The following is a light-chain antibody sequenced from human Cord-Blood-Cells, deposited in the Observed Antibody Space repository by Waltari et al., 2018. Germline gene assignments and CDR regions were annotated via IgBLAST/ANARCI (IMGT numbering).Light chain of an antibody. J-gene: IGLJ1*01. CDR3: AAWDDSLNGYV. CDR1: TSTIGTNA. CDR2: YDE. V-gene: IGLV1-36*01. Sequence: HSLLTQPPSAPEPPRPRVTLSSSSSTSTIGTNAGNWYQQLPGKAPKLLIYYDELLPSGVSDRFSGSKSGTSASLAISGLQSEDEADYYCAAWDDSLNGYVFGTGTKVTVL.